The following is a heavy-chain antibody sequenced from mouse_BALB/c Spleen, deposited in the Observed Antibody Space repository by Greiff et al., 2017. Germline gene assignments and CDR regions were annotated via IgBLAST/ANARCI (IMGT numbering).Heavy chain of an antibody. CDR2: ISNGGGST. V-gene: IGHV5-12-2*01. J-gene: IGHJ4*01. Sequence: EVQLQESGGGLVQPGGSLKLSCAASGFTFSSYTMSWVRQTPEKRLEWVAYISNGGGSTYYPDTVKGRFTISRDNAKNTLYLQMSSLKSEDTAMYYCARRGNYAYYYAMDYWGQGTSVTVSS. CDR3: ARRGNYAYYYAMDY. CDR1: GFTFSSYT. D-gene: IGHD2-1*01.